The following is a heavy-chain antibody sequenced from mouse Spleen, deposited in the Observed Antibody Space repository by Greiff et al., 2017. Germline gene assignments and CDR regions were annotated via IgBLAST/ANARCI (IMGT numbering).Heavy chain of an antibody. Sequence: EVKLQESGAELVRPGASVKLSCTASGFNIKDDYMHWVKQRPEQGLEWIGWIDPENGDTEYASKFQGKATITADTSSNTAYLQLSSLTSEDTAVYYCTTSPLPNQLYYFDYWGQGTTLTVSS. J-gene: IGHJ2*01. CDR1: GFNIKDDY. D-gene: IGHD5-5*01. V-gene: IGHV14-4*01. CDR3: TTSPLPNQLYYFDY. CDR2: IDPENGDT.